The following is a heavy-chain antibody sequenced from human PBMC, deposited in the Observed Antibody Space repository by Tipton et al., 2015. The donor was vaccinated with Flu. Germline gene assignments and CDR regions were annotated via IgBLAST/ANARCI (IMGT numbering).Heavy chain of an antibody. J-gene: IGHJ4*02. D-gene: IGHD2-15*01. CDR3: ARGVGF. Sequence: TLSLTCTVSSGSLSSGAYYWGWIRQPPGKGLEWIGNIYHSGNTNYNPSLKSRVTISVDTSKNQFSLNLSSVTAADTAVYYCARGVGFWGQGTLVTVSS. CDR1: SGSLSSGAYY. V-gene: IGHV4-39*07. CDR2: IYHSGNT.